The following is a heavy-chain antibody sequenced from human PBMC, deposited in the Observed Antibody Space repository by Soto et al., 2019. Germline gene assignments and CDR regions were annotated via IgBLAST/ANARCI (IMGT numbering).Heavy chain of an antibody. Sequence: EEQVSESGGALVQPGGSLRLSCAASGFNFNTFAMSWIRQAPGKGLEWVSHISSSGGSRDYADSVRGRFTISRDNSNNVLFLQMNSLRADDTATYYCAKDPPSPWTANWVDPWGKGTLVTVSS. V-gene: IGHV3-23*01. CDR3: AKDPPSPWTANWVDP. CDR2: ISSSGGSR. J-gene: IGHJ5*02. CDR1: GFNFNTFA. D-gene: IGHD1-1*01.